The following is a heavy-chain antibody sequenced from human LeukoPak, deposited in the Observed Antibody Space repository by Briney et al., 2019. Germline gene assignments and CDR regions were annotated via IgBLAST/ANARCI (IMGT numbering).Heavy chain of an antibody. V-gene: IGHV3-23*01. CDR2: ISGSGGST. J-gene: IGHJ3*02. CDR1: GFTFSSYA. D-gene: IGHD3-22*01. Sequence: PGGSLRLSCAASGFTFSSYAMSWVRQAPGKGLEWVSAISGSGGSTYYADSVKGRFTISRDSSKNTLYLQMNSLRAEDTAVYYCAKSNYYDSSGYVDAFDIWGQGTMVTVSS. CDR3: AKSNYYDSSGYVDAFDI.